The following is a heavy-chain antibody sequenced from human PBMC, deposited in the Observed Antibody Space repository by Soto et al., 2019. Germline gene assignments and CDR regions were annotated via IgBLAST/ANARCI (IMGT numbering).Heavy chain of an antibody. CDR3: ARDLSGGAAY. Sequence: EVQLVESGGGLVQPGGSLRLSCAASGFTFSDHYMDWVRQAPGKGLEWVGRIRNKAHSYTTEYAASVKGRFTISRDDSKNSFYLQMNSLKTEDTAIYYRARDLSGGAAYWGQGTLVTVSS. D-gene: IGHD1-26*01. J-gene: IGHJ4*02. V-gene: IGHV3-72*01. CDR1: GFTFSDHY. CDR2: IRNKAHSYTT.